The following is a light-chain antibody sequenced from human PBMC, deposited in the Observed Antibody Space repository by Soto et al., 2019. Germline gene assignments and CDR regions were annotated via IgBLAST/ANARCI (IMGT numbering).Light chain of an antibody. Sequence: QSALTQPASVSGSPGQSITISCSGTTSDVGGYDAVSWYQQHPGKAPKLMIFEVNQRPSGVSDRFSGSKSGNTASLTISGLQAGDDADYYCCSFAGSSTFWVFGGGTKVTVL. CDR1: TSDVGGYDA. CDR3: CSFAGSSTFWV. CDR2: EVN. V-gene: IGLV2-23*02. J-gene: IGLJ3*02.